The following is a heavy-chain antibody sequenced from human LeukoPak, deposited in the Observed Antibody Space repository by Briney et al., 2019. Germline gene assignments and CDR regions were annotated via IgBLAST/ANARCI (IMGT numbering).Heavy chain of an antibody. CDR2: IIPIFGTA. CDR1: GGTFSSYA. CDR3: AREGRRDGYNLPFDY. Sequence: SVKVSCKASGGTFSSYAISWVRQAPGQGLEWMGGIIPIFGTANYAQKFQGRVTITADESTSTAYMELSRPRSEDTAVYYCAREGRRDGYNLPFDYWGRGTLVTVSS. D-gene: IGHD5-24*01. V-gene: IGHV1-69*13. J-gene: IGHJ2*01.